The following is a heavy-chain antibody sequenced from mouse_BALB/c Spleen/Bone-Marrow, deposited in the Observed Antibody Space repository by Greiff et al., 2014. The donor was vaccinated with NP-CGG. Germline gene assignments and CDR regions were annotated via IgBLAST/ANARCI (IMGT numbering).Heavy chain of an antibody. CDR3: ARERNWDSFAY. V-gene: IGHV1-4*01. CDR2: INPSSGYT. Sequence: LEESGAGLARPGASVKMSCKASGYTFTSYTMHWVKQRPGQGLEWIGYINPSSGYTNYNQKFKDKATLTADKSSSTAYMQLSSLTSEDSAVYYCARERNWDSFAYWGQGTLVTVSA. D-gene: IGHD4-1*01. J-gene: IGHJ3*01. CDR1: GYTFTSYT.